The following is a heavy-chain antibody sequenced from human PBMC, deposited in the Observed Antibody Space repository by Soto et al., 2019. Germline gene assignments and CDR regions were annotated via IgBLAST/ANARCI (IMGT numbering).Heavy chain of an antibody. J-gene: IGHJ4*02. CDR1: GYSFTRYA. Sequence: ASVKVSCKASGYSFTRYALHRVRQAPGQRLEWMGWINAGTGSTIYSQKFQGRVTITRDTSANTAYMELSSLRSEDTAVYYCAKEKGSTGTFDYWGQGALVTVSS. CDR3: AKEKGSTGTFDY. V-gene: IGHV1-3*01. D-gene: IGHD1-1*01. CDR2: INAGTGST.